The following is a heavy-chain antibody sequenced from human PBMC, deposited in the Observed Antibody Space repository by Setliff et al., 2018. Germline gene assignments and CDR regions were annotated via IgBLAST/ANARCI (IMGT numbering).Heavy chain of an antibody. CDR2: IKEDGSEQ. D-gene: IGHD3-16*01. Sequence: GGSLRPPCEASGFNITGRWMSWVRQAPGKGLEWVANIKEDGSEQYYVNSVWGRFSISRDNARNSVFLEMNSLRGEDTAVYYCARDNVMLDDSRGIFYPWFDPWGQGTLVTVSS. V-gene: IGHV3-7*03. J-gene: IGHJ5*02. CDR3: ARDNVMLDDSRGIFYPWFDP. CDR1: GFNITGRW.